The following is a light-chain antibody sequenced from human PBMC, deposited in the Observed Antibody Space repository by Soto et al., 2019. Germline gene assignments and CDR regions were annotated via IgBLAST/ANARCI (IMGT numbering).Light chain of an antibody. CDR3: QQYNDWPLT. V-gene: IGKV3-15*01. CDR2: GAF. J-gene: IGKJ1*01. Sequence: EIVMTQSPFTLSVSPGERATLSCRASQSINSNLAWYQQKPGQAPSLLIYGAFTRATGIPARFSGTGSGTEFTLTISSLQSEDLALYYCQQYNDWPLTFGQGTKVDIK. CDR1: QSINSN.